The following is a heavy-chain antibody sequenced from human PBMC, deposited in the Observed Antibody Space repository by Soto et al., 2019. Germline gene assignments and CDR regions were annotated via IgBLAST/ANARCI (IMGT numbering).Heavy chain of an antibody. Sequence: WASVKVSCKASGGTFSSYAISWVRQAPGQGLEWMGGIIPIFGTANYAQKFQGRVTITADESTSTAYMELSSLRSEDTAVYYCARGGLTMIVVVPNWFDPWGQGTLVTVSS. CDR3: ARGGLTMIVVVPNWFDP. CDR1: GGTFSSYA. D-gene: IGHD3-22*01. J-gene: IGHJ5*02. CDR2: IIPIFGTA. V-gene: IGHV1-69*13.